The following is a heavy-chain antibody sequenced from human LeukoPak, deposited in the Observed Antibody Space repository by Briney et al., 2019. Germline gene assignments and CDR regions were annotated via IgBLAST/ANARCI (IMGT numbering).Heavy chain of an antibody. CDR1: GFTFTSYA. Sequence: GGSLRLSCAASGFTFTSYAMSWVRQAPGKGLEWVSAISGSGGSTYYADSVKGRFTISRDNSKNTPYLQMNSLRAEDTAVYFCAKYYGDYPYYYYYMHVWGKGTAVTVSS. CDR2: ISGSGGST. V-gene: IGHV3-23*01. J-gene: IGHJ6*03. CDR3: AKYYGDYPYYYYYMHV. D-gene: IGHD4-17*01.